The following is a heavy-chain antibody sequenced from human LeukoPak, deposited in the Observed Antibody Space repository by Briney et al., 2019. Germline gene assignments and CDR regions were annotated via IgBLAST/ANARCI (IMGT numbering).Heavy chain of an antibody. J-gene: IGHJ4*02. V-gene: IGHV3-21*01. CDR2: ISSSGSYI. Sequence: GGSLRLSCAVSGFTFKSTFMNWVRQAPGKGLEWVSSISSSGSYIHYAESVKGRFTVSRDNDNDTLYLHMTGLSAEDSATYYCTRDYGARDDWGQGTLVTVSS. CDR3: TRDYGARDD. D-gene: IGHD4-17*01. CDR1: GFTFKSTF.